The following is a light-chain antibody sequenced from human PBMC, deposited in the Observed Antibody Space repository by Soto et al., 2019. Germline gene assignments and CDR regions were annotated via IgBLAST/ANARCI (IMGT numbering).Light chain of an antibody. CDR3: SSYTSSSTWV. J-gene: IGLJ3*02. Sequence: QSALTQPASVSGSPGQSITISCTGTSSDIGGYKYVSWYQQHPHKAPKLMIYEVNNRPSGVSNRFSGSKSGNTASLTISGLQGEDEANYYCSSYTSSSTWVFGGGTKVTVL. CDR2: EVN. CDR1: SSDIGGYKY. V-gene: IGLV2-14*01.